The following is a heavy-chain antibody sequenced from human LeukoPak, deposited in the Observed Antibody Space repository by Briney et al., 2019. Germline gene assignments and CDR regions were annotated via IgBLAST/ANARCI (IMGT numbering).Heavy chain of an antibody. J-gene: IGHJ4*02. D-gene: IGHD7-27*01. CDR1: GGSISSGGYY. Sequence: SETLSLTCTVSGGSISSGGYYWSWIRQHPGKGLEWIGYIYYSGSTYYNPSLKSRVTISVDTSKNQFSLKLSSVTAADTAVYYCARPPNIRTPNWFDYWGQGTLVTVSS. CDR3: ARPPNIRTPNWFDY. V-gene: IGHV4-31*03. CDR2: IYYSGST.